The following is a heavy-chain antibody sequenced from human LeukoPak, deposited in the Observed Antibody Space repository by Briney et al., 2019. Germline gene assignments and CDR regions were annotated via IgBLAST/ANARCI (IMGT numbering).Heavy chain of an antibody. CDR1: GFTFSSYS. Sequence: PGGSLRLSCAASGFTFSSYSMNWVRQAPGKGLEWVSYISSSSSTIYYADSVKGRFTISRDNAKNSLYLQMNSLRAEDTAVYYCAREEYGDYDLYYYGMDVWGQGTTVTVSS. CDR3: AREEYGDYDLYYYGMDV. D-gene: IGHD4-17*01. J-gene: IGHJ6*02. V-gene: IGHV3-48*04. CDR2: ISSSSSTI.